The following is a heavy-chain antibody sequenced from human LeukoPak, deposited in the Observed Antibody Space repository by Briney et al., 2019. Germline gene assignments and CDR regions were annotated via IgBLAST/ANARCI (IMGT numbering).Heavy chain of an antibody. V-gene: IGHV1-18*03. Sequence: GASVKVSCKASGYTFTSYGISWVRQAPGQGLEWMGWISAYNGNTNYAQKLQGRVTMTTDTSTSTAHMELRSLRSDDMAVYYCARERDYDILTGYYGYYYGMDVWGKGTTVTVSS. CDR3: ARERDYDILTGYYGYYYGMDV. D-gene: IGHD3-9*01. J-gene: IGHJ6*04. CDR1: GYTFTSYG. CDR2: ISAYNGNT.